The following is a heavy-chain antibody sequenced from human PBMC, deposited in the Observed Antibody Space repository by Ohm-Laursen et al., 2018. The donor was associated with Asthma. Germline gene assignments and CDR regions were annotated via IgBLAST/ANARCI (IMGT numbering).Heavy chain of an antibody. CDR2: IFPHGRHT. J-gene: IGHJ4*02. CDR1: GFTFSGYF. V-gene: IGHV3-74*01. CDR3: ARGSLEGLQ. Sequence: SLRLSCSASGFTFSGYFMHWVRQGPGEGLVWISHIFPHGRHTNYADSVKGRFTISRDDAQNTLYLQMNSLRADDTAVYYCARGSLEGLQWGQGTLVTVSS. D-gene: IGHD5-24*01.